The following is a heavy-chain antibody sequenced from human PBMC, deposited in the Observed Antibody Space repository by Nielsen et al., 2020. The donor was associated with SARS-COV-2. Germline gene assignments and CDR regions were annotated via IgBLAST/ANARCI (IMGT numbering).Heavy chain of an antibody. V-gene: IGHV1-69*02. CDR1: GGTFSTNT. D-gene: IGHD2-2*02. CDR2: IIPLIDVT. CDR3: ARGCNNSNCYISGDYFDS. Sequence: SVKVSCKASGGTFSTNTINRVRQAPGQGLEWMGRIIPLIDVTNYGQKFRGRITITADKSTGTAYMDLDSLTSEDTAVYYCARGCNNSNCYISGDYFDSWGQGTLVTVSS. J-gene: IGHJ4*02.